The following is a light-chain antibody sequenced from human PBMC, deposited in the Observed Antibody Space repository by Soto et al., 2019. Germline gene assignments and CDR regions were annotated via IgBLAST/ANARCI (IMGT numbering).Light chain of an antibody. Sequence: DIQLTQSPSFLSASVGDRVTITCRASQGINSYLAWYQQKPGKAPKLLIYAASTLQAGVTSRFSGDGSGTEFTLTISSLQPDDFATYYCQQYNYYSRTFGQGDQGAYQ. CDR1: QGINSY. V-gene: IGKV1-9*01. CDR3: QQYNYYSRT. CDR2: AAS. J-gene: IGKJ1*01.